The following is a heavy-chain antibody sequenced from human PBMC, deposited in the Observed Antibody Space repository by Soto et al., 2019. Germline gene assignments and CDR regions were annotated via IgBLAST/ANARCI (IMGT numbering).Heavy chain of an antibody. CDR3: ARLSGGFPQLGLWFGELLHDYYGMDV. V-gene: IGHV4-34*01. Sequence: SETLSLTCAVYGGSLSGYYWSWIRQPPGRGLEWIGEINHSGSTNYNPSLKSRVTISVDTSKNQFSLKLSSVTVADTAVYYCARLSGGFPQLGLWFGELLHDYYGMDVWGQGTTVTVSS. D-gene: IGHD3-10*01. J-gene: IGHJ6*02. CDR1: GGSLSGYY. CDR2: INHSGST.